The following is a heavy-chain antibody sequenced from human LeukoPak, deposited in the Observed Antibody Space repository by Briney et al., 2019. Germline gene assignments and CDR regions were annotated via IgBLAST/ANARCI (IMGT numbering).Heavy chain of an antibody. CDR2: ISSSSSYI. V-gene: IGHV3-21*01. J-gene: IGHJ4*02. D-gene: IGHD5-18*01. CDR1: GFTFSSYS. CDR3: ARDARGYSYGYLGYYFDY. Sequence: GGSLRLSCAASGFTFSSYSMNWVRQAPGKGLEWVSSISSSSSYIYYADSVKGRFTISRDNAKNSLYLQMNSLRAEDTAVYYCARDARGYSYGYLGYYFDYWGQGTLVTVSS.